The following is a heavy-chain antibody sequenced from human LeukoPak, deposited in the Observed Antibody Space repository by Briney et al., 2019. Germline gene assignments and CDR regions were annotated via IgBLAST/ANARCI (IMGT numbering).Heavy chain of an antibody. CDR1: GFTFSSYA. CDR2: INHSGST. J-gene: IGHJ4*02. V-gene: IGHV4-34*01. D-gene: IGHD6-13*01. CDR3: ARARRYSSSWVKYFDY. Sequence: GSLRLSCAASGFTFSSYAMSWVRQPPGKGLEWIGEINHSGSTNYNPSLKSRVTISVDTSKNQFSLKLSSVTAADTAVYYCARARRYSSSWVKYFDYWGQGTLVTVSS.